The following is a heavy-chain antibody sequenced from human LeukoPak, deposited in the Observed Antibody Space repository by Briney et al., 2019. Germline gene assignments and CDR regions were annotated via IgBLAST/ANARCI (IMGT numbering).Heavy chain of an antibody. CDR2: ISYGGST. J-gene: IGHJ4*02. V-gene: IGHV4-30-2*03. Sequence: PSQTLSLTCTVSGGSISSGAYYWSWIRQHPGEGLEGIGTISYGGSTYYNPSLKSRVTISVDTSKNEFSLKLNSVTAADTAVYYCTTSYSTSWPEINYWGQGTLVTVSS. CDR1: GGSISSGAYY. D-gene: IGHD6-13*01. CDR3: TTSYSTSWPEINY.